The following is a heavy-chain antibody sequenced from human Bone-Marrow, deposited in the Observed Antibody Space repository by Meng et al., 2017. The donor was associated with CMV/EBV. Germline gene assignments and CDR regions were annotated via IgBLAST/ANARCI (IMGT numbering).Heavy chain of an antibody. J-gene: IGHJ4*02. CDR2: INSDGSST. Sequence: GGSLRLPCAASGFTFSSYWMHWVRQAPGKGLVWVSRINSDGSSTSYADSVKGRFTISRDNAKNTLYLQMNSLRAEDTAVYYCAREFEGCSGGSCYSLFDYWGQGTLVTVSS. D-gene: IGHD2-15*01. CDR1: GFTFSSYW. CDR3: AREFEGCSGGSCYSLFDY. V-gene: IGHV3-74*01.